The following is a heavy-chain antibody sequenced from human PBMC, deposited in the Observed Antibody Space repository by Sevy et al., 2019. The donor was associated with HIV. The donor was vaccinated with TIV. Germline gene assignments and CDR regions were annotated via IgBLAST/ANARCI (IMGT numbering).Heavy chain of an antibody. CDR1: GFTFSSYG. CDR2: IWYDGSNK. J-gene: IGHJ6*02. CDR3: ARDGPAKVSVVVPPGYYYGMDV. D-gene: IGHD2-2*01. V-gene: IGHV3-33*01. Sequence: GGSLRLSCAASGFTFSSYGMHWVRQAPGKGLEWVAVIWYDGSNKYYADSVKGRFTISRDNSKNTLYLQMNSLRAEDTAVYYCARDGPAKVSVVVPPGYYYGMDVWGQGTTVTVSS.